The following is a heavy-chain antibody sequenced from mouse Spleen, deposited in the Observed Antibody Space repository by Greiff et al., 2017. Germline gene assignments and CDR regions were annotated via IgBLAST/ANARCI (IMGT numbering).Heavy chain of an antibody. V-gene: IGHV1-50*01. CDR3: ARYDYDDGDYAMDY. CDR1: GYTFTSYW. Sequence: QVQLQQSGAELVKPGASVKLSCKASGYTFTSYWMQWVKQRPGQGLEWIGEIDPSDSYTNYNQKFKGKATLTVDTSSSTAYMQLSSLTSEDSAVYYCARYDYDDGDYAMDYWGQGTSVTVSS. D-gene: IGHD2-4*01. CDR2: IDPSDSYT. J-gene: IGHJ4*01.